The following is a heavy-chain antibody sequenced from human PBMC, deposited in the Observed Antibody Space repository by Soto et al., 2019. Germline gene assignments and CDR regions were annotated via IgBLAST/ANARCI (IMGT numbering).Heavy chain of an antibody. J-gene: IGHJ4*02. CDR1: GFTFSNYW. CDR3: TRGISAAGDY. Sequence: DVQLVESGGGLVQPGGSLRLSCAASGFTFSNYWMHWVRQTPGKGLVWVSRINSDGISTSYADSVKGRFTISRDNAKNTLYLQMNSLRAEDMAVYYCTRGISAAGDYWGQGTLVTVSS. CDR2: INSDGIST. D-gene: IGHD6-13*01. V-gene: IGHV3-74*01.